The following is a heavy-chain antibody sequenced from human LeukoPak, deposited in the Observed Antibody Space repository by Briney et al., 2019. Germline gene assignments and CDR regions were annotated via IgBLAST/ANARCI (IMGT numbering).Heavy chain of an antibody. J-gene: IGHJ3*02. CDR1: GGSISSSSYY. Sequence: SETLSLTCTVSGGSISSSSYYWGWIRQPPGKGLEWIGSIYHSGSTYYNPSLKSRVTISVDTSKNQFSLKLSSVTAADTAVYYCARDLIGSGADDAFDIWGQGTMVTVSS. CDR3: ARDLIGSGADDAFDI. V-gene: IGHV4-39*07. D-gene: IGHD3-10*01. CDR2: IYHSGST.